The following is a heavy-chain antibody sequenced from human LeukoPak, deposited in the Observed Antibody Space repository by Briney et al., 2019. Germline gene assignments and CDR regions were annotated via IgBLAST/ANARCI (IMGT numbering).Heavy chain of an antibody. D-gene: IGHD6-13*01. Sequence: ASVKVSCKASGYTFTSYAMNWVRQAPGQGLEWMGWINTNTGNPTYAQGFTGRFVFSLDTSVSTAYLQISSLKAEDTAVYYCAREGSSSWYNYMDVWGKGTTVTVSS. CDR1: GYTFTSYA. J-gene: IGHJ6*03. V-gene: IGHV7-4-1*02. CDR2: INTNTGNP. CDR3: AREGSSSWYNYMDV.